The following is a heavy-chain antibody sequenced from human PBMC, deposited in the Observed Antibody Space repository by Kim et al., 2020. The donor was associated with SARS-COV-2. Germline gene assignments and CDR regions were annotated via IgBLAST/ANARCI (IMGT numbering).Heavy chain of an antibody. CDR3: ARGTGTTVTKPDAFDI. D-gene: IGHD4-17*01. Sequence: KFQGRVTITRDTSASTAYMELSSLRSEDTAVYYCARGTGTTVTKPDAFDIWGQGTMVTVSS. V-gene: IGHV1-3*01. J-gene: IGHJ3*02.